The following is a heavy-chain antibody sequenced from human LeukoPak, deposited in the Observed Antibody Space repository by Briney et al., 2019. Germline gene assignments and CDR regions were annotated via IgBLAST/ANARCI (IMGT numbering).Heavy chain of an antibody. J-gene: IGHJ4*02. CDR2: ISYDGSNK. CDR3: ATGIRGDHYEY. CDR1: GFTFSSYG. Sequence: GGSLRLSCAASGFTFSSYGMHWVRQAPGKGLEWVAVISYDGSNKYYADSVKGRFTISRDNSKNTLFLQMNSLRAEDTAVYYCATGIRGDHYEYWGQGSLVTVSS. V-gene: IGHV3-30*03. D-gene: IGHD1-14*01.